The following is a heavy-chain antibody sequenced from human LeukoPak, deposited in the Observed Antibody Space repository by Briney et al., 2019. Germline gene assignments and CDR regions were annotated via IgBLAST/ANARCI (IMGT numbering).Heavy chain of an antibody. J-gene: IGHJ4*02. CDR3: ARDYDFWSGINN. Sequence: SQTLSLTCTVSGGSISSGDYYWSWIRQPPGKGLEWIGYIYYSGSTNYNPSLKSRVTISVDTSKNQVSLKLSSVTAADTAVYYCARDYDFWSGINNWGQGILVTVSS. D-gene: IGHD3-3*01. V-gene: IGHV4-61*08. CDR1: GGSISSGDYY. CDR2: IYYSGST.